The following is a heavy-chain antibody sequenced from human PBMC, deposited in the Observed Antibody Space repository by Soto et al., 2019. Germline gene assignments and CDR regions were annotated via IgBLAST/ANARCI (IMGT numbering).Heavy chain of an antibody. CDR2: ISWDGGTT. J-gene: IGHJ5*01. CDR3: AKDGSQKDYDGNWLGS. CDR1: GFTFEDYT. V-gene: IGHV3-43*01. D-gene: IGHD3-16*01. Sequence: EVQLVESGGDVVQPGGSLRLSCAASGFTFEDYTIHWVRQAPGKALEWVSLISWDGGTTYYTHSVKGRFTISRDNSKNSLYLQMNSLRPEDTALYYCAKDGSQKDYDGNWLGSWGQGTLVTVSS.